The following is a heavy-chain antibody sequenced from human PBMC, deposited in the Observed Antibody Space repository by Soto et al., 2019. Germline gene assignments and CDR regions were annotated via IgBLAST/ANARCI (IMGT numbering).Heavy chain of an antibody. Sequence: QVQMVQSGPEMKKPGASVKVSCKASGYTFSDFYIHWVRQAPGQGLEWMGWISPSSGGANYAQKFQGRVTLTRDTSNNTAYMELSRLRSDDPALYYCARDLRLSGNGMDVWGQGTTVTVSS. V-gene: IGHV1-2*02. CDR3: ARDLRLSGNGMDV. CDR1: GYTFSDFY. CDR2: ISPSSGGA. D-gene: IGHD3-10*01. J-gene: IGHJ6*01.